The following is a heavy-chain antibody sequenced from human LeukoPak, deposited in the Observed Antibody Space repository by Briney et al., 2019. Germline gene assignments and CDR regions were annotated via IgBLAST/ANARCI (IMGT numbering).Heavy chain of an antibody. CDR2: INHSGST. J-gene: IGHJ6*02. CDR1: GGSFSGYY. CDR3: AREVPDGVVPAAISGGGLYYYYYGMDV. V-gene: IGHV4-34*01. Sequence: SETLSLTCAVYGGSFSGYYWSWIRQPPGKGLEWIGEINHSGSTNYNPSLKSRVTISVDTSKNQFSLKLSSVTAADTAVYYCAREVPDGVVPAAISGGGLYYYYYGMDVWGQGTTVTVSS. D-gene: IGHD2-2*02.